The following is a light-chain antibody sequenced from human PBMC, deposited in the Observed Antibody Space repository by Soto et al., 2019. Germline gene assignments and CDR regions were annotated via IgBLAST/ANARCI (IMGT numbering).Light chain of an antibody. Sequence: IQMTQSPSSLSASVGDSVTITCRASQSISSHLNWYQQKPGKAPNLLMYTASNLQSGVPSRFSGSGSGTEFTLSISSLQPDDFATYYCQQYNIYPWTFGQGTKVDNK. J-gene: IGKJ1*01. CDR2: TAS. CDR1: QSISSH. V-gene: IGKV1-39*01. CDR3: QQYNIYPWT.